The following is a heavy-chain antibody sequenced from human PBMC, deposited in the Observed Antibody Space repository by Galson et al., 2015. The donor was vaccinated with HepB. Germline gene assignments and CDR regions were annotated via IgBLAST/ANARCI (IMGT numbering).Heavy chain of an antibody. J-gene: IGHJ4*02. Sequence: SLRLSCAASGFIFSGHAMSWVRQAPGKGLEWVSVISDSGGGTYYADSVRGRFTISRDNSKNTLYLQMNSLRAEDTAVYYCTKSGLSGPIPAAVDYWGQGTLVTVSS. D-gene: IGHD2-2*01. CDR1: GFIFSGHA. CDR2: ISDSGGGT. CDR3: TKSGLSGPIPAAVDY. V-gene: IGHV3-23*01.